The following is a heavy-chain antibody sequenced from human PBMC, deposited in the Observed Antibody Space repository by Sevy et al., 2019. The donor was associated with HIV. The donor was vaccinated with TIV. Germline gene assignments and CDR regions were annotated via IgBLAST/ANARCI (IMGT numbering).Heavy chain of an antibody. CDR2: IRSKTYGGPT. CDR3: TRASVRAYFDSSGYALY. V-gene: IGHV3-49*03. D-gene: IGHD3-22*01. CDR1: GFTFGDYA. J-gene: IGHJ4*02. Sequence: GSLRLSRTASGFTFGDYAISWFRPAPGKGLEWGGFIRSKTYGGPTEYAGSVKGRFIISRDDFKSIAYLRMNSLKTEDTAVYFCTRASVRAYFDSSGYALYWGQGTLVTVSS.